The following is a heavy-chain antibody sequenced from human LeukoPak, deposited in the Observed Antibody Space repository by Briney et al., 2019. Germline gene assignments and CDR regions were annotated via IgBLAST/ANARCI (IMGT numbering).Heavy chain of an antibody. CDR1: GGSFSGYY. V-gene: IGHV4-34*01. CDR2: INHSGST. D-gene: IGHD1-26*01. CDR3: AGSYLTSYYYYMDV. Sequence: SETLSLTCAVYGGSFSGYYWSWIRQPPGKGLEWIGEINHSGSTNYNPSLKSRVTMSVDMSKNQFSLKLSSVTAADTAVYYCAGSYLTSYYYYMDVWGKGTTVTVSS. J-gene: IGHJ6*03.